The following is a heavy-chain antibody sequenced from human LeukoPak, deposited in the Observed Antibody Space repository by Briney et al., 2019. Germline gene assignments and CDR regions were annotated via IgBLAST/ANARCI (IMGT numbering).Heavy chain of an antibody. Sequence: PGRSLTLSCAASQFTLNTYWMNWVRQAPGKGLEWVANINQDGSEKYYVDSVKGRFTISRDNPKNSLYLQLYSLRPEDTAVYYCAGGSGFLITSWGQGTLVAVSS. D-gene: IGHD5-24*01. CDR1: QFTLNTYW. CDR3: AGGSGFLITS. CDR2: INQDGSEK. V-gene: IGHV3-7*04. J-gene: IGHJ5*02.